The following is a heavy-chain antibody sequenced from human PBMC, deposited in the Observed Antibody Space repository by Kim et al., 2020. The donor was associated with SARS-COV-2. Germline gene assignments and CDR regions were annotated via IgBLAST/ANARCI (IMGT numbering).Heavy chain of an antibody. J-gene: IGHJ4*02. CDR3: ARQFIHSSSWYYFDY. D-gene: IGHD6-13*01. V-gene: IGHV5-51*01. Sequence: PYFQGQVTISADKAISTAYLQWSSLKASDTAMYYCARQFIHSSSWYYFDYWGQGTLVTVSS.